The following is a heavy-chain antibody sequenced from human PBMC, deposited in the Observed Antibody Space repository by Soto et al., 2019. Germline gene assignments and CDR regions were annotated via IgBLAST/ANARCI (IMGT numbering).Heavy chain of an antibody. Sequence: PSEALSLTCTVSGGSISSGDYYWGWIRQPPRKGLECLGHLYSSGSTDYHPSLKIRVTISVDTSKRQFPLKQSSVPVAATPVYYCSSVLSLVYFDYWGQGTVLTASS. CDR1: GGSISSGDYY. V-gene: IGHV4-30-4*01. CDR2: LYSSGST. D-gene: IGHD2-8*02. CDR3: SSVLSLVYFDY. J-gene: IGHJ4*02.